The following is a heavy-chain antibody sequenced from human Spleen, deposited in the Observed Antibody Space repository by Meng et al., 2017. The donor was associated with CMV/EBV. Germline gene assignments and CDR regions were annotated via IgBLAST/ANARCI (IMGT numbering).Heavy chain of an antibody. V-gene: IGHV3-7*01. CDR1: GFTFSTYW. CDR2: IKQDGSEK. CDR3: ARFTVGSGSYDYFDY. J-gene: IGHJ4*02. D-gene: IGHD3-10*01. Sequence: SGFTFSTYWMNWVRQAPGKGLEWVANIKQDGSEKYYVDSVKGRFTISRDNAKNSLYLQMNSLRAEDTAVYYCARFTVGSGSYDYFDYWGQGTLVTVSS.